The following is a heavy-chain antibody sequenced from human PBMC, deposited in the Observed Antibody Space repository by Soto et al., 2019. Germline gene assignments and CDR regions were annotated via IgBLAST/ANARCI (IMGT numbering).Heavy chain of an antibody. CDR3: ARGHWATMREWLLSYWFDP. J-gene: IGHJ5*02. V-gene: IGHV1-8*01. CDR1: GYTFTSYD. Sequence: ASVKVSCKASGYTFTSYDINWVRQATGQGLEWMGWMNPNSGNTGYAQKFQGRVTMTRNTSISTAYMELSSLRSEDTAVYYCARGHWATMREWLLSYWFDPWGQGTLVTVSS. CDR2: MNPNSGNT. D-gene: IGHD3-3*01.